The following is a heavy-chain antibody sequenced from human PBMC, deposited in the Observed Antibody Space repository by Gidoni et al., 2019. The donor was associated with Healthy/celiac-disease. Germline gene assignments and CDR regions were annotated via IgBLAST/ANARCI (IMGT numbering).Heavy chain of an antibody. CDR1: GFTFSNAW. V-gene: IGHV3-15*01. J-gene: IGHJ4*02. Sequence: EVQLVESGGGLVKPGGSLRLSCAASGFTFSNAWMSWVRQAPGKGLEWVGRIKSKTDGGTTDYAAPVKGRFTISRDDSKNTLYLQMNSLKTEDTAVYYCTTDHKDYGNGGDFDYWGQGTLVTVSS. CDR3: TTDHKDYGNGGDFDY. D-gene: IGHD4-4*01. CDR2: IKSKTDGGTT.